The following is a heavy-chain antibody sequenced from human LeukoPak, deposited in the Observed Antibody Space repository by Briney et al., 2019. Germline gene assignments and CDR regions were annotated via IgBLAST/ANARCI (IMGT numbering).Heavy chain of an antibody. CDR3: ARDRIVGVTGRYFDY. CDR2: ISSSSSNI. V-gene: IGHV3-48*04. Sequence: GGPLRLSCAASGFTFSSYSMNWVRQAPGKGLEWVSYISSSSSNIYYADSVKGRFTISRDNAKNSLYLQMNSLRAEDTAVYYCARDRIVGVTGRYFDYWGQGNLVTVSS. J-gene: IGHJ4*02. CDR1: GFTFSSYS. D-gene: IGHD1-26*01.